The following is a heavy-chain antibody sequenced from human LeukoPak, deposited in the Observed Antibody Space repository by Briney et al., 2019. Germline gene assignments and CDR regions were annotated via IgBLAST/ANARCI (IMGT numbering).Heavy chain of an antibody. V-gene: IGHV3-33*06. J-gene: IGHJ4*02. D-gene: IGHD6-19*01. CDR1: GFTFSNYG. CDR2: IWRDGSNE. CDR3: AKDFKSSVWYVLPYFDY. Sequence: GGSLRLSCAASGFTFSNYGMHWVRQAPGKGLEWVAVIWRDGSNEYYADSVRGRFTISRDNSKNTLYLQMSSLRAEDTAVYYCAKDFKSSVWYVLPYFDYWGQGTLVTVSS.